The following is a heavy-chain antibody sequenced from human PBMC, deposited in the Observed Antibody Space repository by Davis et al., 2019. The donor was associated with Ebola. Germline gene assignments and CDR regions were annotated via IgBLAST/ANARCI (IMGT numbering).Heavy chain of an antibody. CDR2: ISGDGGIT. Sequence: GESLKISCAASGFTFDDYAMHWVRQAPGKGLEWVSLISGDGGITYYADSVKGRFTISRDNSKNSLYLQMNSLRTEDTALYYCAKPRLGYFYYYSMDVWGKGPRSPSPQ. CDR3: AKPRLGYFYYYSMDV. J-gene: IGHJ6*01. CDR1: GFTFDDYA. V-gene: IGHV3-43*02. D-gene: IGHD6-19*01.